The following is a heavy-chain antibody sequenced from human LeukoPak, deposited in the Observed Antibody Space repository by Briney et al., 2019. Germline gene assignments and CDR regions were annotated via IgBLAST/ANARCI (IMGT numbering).Heavy chain of an antibody. CDR1: GFTFDDYA. CDR2: IYSGGTT. J-gene: IGHJ2*01. D-gene: IGHD3-10*01. Sequence: PGRSLRLSCAASGFTFDDYAMHWVRQAPGKGLEWVSIIYSGGTTYYADSVKGRFTISRDNSKNTLYLQMNSLRAEDTAVYYCARDRGVRGFRYFDLWGRGTLVTVSS. CDR3: ARDRGVRGFRYFDL. V-gene: IGHV3-66*01.